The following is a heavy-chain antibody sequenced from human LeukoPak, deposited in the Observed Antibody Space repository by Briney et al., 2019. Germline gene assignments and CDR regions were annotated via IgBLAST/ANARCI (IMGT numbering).Heavy chain of an antibody. CDR2: INHSGST. CDR3: ARFSPSGGSGSYAIDY. J-gene: IGHJ4*02. V-gene: IGHV4-34*01. Sequence: PSETLSLTCAVYGGSFSGYYWSWIRQPPGKGLEWIGEINHSGSTNYNPSLKSRVTISVDTSKNQFSLKRSSVTAADTAVYYCARFSPSGGSGSYAIDYWGQGTLVTVSS. D-gene: IGHD3-10*01. CDR1: GGSFSGYY.